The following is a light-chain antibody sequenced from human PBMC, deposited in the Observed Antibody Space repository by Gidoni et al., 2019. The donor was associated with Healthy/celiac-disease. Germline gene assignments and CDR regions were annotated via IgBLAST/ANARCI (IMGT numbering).Light chain of an antibody. CDR2: DAS. CDR1: PSVSSY. CDR3: QQRSNWPPWT. J-gene: IGKJ1*01. Sequence: EIVLTQSPATLSLSPGETATLSCRASPSVSSYLAWYQQKPGQEPRILIYDASTSATGLPARFSGSGSATDFTLTISSLEPEDFAVYYCQQRSNWPPWTFGQGTKVEIK. V-gene: IGKV3-11*01.